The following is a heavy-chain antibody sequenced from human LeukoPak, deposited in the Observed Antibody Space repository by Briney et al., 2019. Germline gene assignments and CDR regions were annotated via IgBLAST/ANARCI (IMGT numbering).Heavy chain of an antibody. CDR2: IRYDGNNK. V-gene: IGHV3-30*02. Sequence: PGGSLRLSCAASGFTFSSYGMDWVRQAPGKGLEWVAFIRYDGNNKDYADSVKGRFTISRDNSRNTLYLQMNSLRAEDTAVYYCAKEMGQEAAGPTDYWGQGTLVTVSS. CDR3: AKEMGQEAAGPTDY. J-gene: IGHJ4*02. D-gene: IGHD6-13*01. CDR1: GFTFSSYG.